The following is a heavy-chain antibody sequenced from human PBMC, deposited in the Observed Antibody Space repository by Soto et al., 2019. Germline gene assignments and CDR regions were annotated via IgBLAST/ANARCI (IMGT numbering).Heavy chain of an antibody. CDR3: ARDLGLCSGGSCYSWFDP. Sequence: GASVKVSCKASGYTFTSYGISWVRQAPGQGLEWMGWINAGNGNTNYSQKFQGRVTITRDTSASTAYMELSSLRSEDTAVYYCARDLGLCSGGSCYSWFDPWGQGTLVTVSS. CDR2: INAGNGNT. V-gene: IGHV1-18*01. D-gene: IGHD2-15*01. CDR1: GYTFTSYG. J-gene: IGHJ5*02.